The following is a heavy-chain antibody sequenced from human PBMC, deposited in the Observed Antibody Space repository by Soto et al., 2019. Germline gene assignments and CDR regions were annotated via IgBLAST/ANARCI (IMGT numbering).Heavy chain of an antibody. CDR1: GYTFTSYG. V-gene: IGHV1-18*01. CDR3: ARDYIVTGYPIPGY. D-gene: IGHD3-9*01. CDR2: ISAYNGNT. J-gene: IGHJ4*02. Sequence: QVQLVQSGAEVKKPGASVKVSCKASGYTFTSYGISWVRQAPGQGLEWMGWISAYNGNTNYAQKLQGRVTITTDTSTSTAYMGLRSLRSDDTAVYYCARDYIVTGYPIPGYWGQGTLVTVSS.